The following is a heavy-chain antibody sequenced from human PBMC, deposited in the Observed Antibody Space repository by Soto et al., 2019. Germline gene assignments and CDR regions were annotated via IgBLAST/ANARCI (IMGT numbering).Heavy chain of an antibody. Sequence: SETLSLTCAVSGGSISSGGYSWSWIRQPPGKGLEWIGYIYHSGSTYYNPSLKSRVTISVDRSKNQFSLKLSSVTAADTAVYYCARDDGFDAFDIWGQGTMVTVSS. V-gene: IGHV4-30-2*01. CDR3: ARDDGFDAFDI. J-gene: IGHJ3*02. CDR1: GGSISSGGYS. CDR2: IYHSGST.